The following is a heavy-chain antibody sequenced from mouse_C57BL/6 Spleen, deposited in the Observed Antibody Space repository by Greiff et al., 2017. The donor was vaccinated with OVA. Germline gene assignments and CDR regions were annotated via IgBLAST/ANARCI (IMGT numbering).Heavy chain of an antibody. Sequence: EVQLVESGGGLVKPGGSLKLSCAASGFTFSDYGMHWVRQAPEKGLEWVAYISSGSSNIYYADTVKGRFTITRDNAKNTLFLQMTSLRSEDTAMYYCARPDGYDRRGFAYWGQGTLVTVSA. V-gene: IGHV5-17*01. J-gene: IGHJ3*01. CDR3: ARPDGYDRRGFAY. CDR1: GFTFSDYG. D-gene: IGHD2-2*01. CDR2: ISSGSSNI.